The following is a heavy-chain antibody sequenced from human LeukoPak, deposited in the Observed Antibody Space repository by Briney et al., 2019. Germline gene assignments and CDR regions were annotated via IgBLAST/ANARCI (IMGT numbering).Heavy chain of an antibody. V-gene: IGHV3-23*01. CDR1: GFTFSTYA. Sequence: GGSLRLSCAASGFTFSTYAMAWVRQAPGKGLEWVSAIGGGADYTFYADSVTGRFTISRDNSKNTLYLQMNSLRVEDTAVYYCATRVYSSGWSPFDYWGQGTLVTVSS. D-gene: IGHD6-19*01. CDR2: IGGGADYT. CDR3: ATRVYSSGWSPFDY. J-gene: IGHJ4*02.